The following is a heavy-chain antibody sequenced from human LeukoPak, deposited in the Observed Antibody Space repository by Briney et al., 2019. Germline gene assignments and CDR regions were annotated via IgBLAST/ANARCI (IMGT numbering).Heavy chain of an antibody. Sequence: QTGGSLRLSCAACGFTVSSNYMSWVRQAQGKGLEWVSVLYSGGSTYYADSVKGRFTISRDNSKNTLYLQLNSLRAEDTAVYYCARDRNAFDIWGQGTMVSVSS. CDR3: ARDRNAFDI. V-gene: IGHV3-66*01. J-gene: IGHJ3*02. CDR2: LYSGGST. CDR1: GFTVSSNY.